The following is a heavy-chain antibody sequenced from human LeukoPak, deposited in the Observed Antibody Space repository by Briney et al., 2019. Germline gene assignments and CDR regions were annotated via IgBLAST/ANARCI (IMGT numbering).Heavy chain of an antibody. Sequence: GRSLRLSCAASGFTFSSYGMHWVRQAPGKGLERVAVISYDGSNKYYADSVKGRFTISRDNSKNTLYLQMNSLRAEDTAVYYCAKDLQGYFDYWGQGTLVTVSS. CDR3: AKDLQGYFDY. V-gene: IGHV3-30*18. J-gene: IGHJ4*02. CDR1: GFTFSSYG. CDR2: ISYDGSNK.